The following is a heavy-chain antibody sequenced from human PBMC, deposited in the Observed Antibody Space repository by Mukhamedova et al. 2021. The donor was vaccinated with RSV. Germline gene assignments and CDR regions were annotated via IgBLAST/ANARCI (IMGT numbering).Heavy chain of an antibody. CDR3: ATGEGYCSATSCPTPNFYLNY. J-gene: IGHJ4*02. CDR2: IKSHPAGGTT. V-gene: IGHV3-15*07. D-gene: IGHD2-2*01. Sequence: VGRIKSHPAGGTTDYAAPVRVRFTISRDDSRNTVYLQMNSLTTEDTAMYFCATGEGYCSATSCPTPNFYLNYWGQGTLVAVSS.